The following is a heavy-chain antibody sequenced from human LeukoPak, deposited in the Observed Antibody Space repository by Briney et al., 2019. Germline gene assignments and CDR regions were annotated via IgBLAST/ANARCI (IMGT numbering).Heavy chain of an antibody. Sequence: PSETLSLTCTVSGDSISGGSISSYYWSWVRQPAGKGLEWIGRIYTSGTTNYNPPLKSRVTMSVDTSKNQFSLKLNSVTAADTAVYYCARGAPSDYWGQGTLVTVSS. CDR2: IYTSGTT. V-gene: IGHV4-4*07. CDR3: ARGAPSDY. CDR1: GDSISGGSISSYY. J-gene: IGHJ4*02.